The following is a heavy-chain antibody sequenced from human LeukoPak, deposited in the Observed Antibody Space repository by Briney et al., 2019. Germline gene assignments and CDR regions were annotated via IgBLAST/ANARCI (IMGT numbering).Heavy chain of an antibody. J-gene: IGHJ6*02. CDR2: INHRGST. CDR1: GGSFSGYY. Sequence: SETLSLTCAVYGGSFSGYYWSWIRQPPGKGLEWIGEINHRGSTNYNPSLKSRVTISVDTSKNQFSLKLSSVTAADTAVYYCARAVNGNYYYGMDVWGQGTLVTVSS. D-gene: IGHD2-8*01. CDR3: ARAVNGNYYYGMDV. V-gene: IGHV4-34*01.